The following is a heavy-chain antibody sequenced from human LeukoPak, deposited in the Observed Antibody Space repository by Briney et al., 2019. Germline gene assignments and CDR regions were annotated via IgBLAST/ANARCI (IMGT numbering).Heavy chain of an antibody. V-gene: IGHV1-2*02. CDR3: ARGRGGSYYYYYYYMDV. J-gene: IGHJ6*03. CDR2: INPNSGGT. D-gene: IGHD1-26*01. CDR1: GYTFTGYY. Sequence: ASVKVSCKASGYTFTGYYMHWVRQAPGQGLEWMGWINPNSGGTNYAQKFQGRVTITRNTSISTAYMELSSLRSEDTAVYYCARGRGGSYYYYYYYMDVWGKGTTVTVSS.